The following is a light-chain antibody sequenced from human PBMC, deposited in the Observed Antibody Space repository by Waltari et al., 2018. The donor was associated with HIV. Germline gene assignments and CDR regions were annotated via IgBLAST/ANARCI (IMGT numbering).Light chain of an antibody. CDR1: SSDVGGYNY. J-gene: IGLJ2*01. CDR3: SSYTSSSALYVV. CDR2: EVS. Sequence: QSALTQPASVSGSPGQSITISCTGTSSDVGGYNYVSWYQQHPGKAPKLMIYEVSNRPSGVSTRFSGSKSGNTASLTISGLQAEDEADYYCSSYTSSSALYVVFGGGTKLTVL. V-gene: IGLV2-14*01.